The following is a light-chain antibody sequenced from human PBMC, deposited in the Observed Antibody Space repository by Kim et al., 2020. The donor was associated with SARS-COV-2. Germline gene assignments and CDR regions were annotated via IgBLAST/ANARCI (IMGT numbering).Light chain of an antibody. CDR3: NSRAHSGTHWA. J-gene: IGLJ3*02. CDR2: GNN. Sequence: SSELTQDPAVSVALGQTVRITCQGDSLRTYYASWYQQKPGQAPVLVNYGNNNRPSGIPDRFSGSSSGNTASLTITLAQADAQADYSCNSRAHSGTHWAFG. V-gene: IGLV3-19*01. CDR1: SLRTYY.